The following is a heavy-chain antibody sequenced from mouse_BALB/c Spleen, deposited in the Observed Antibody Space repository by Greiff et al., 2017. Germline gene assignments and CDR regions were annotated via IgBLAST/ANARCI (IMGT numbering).Heavy chain of an antibody. Sequence: VQLQQSGTVLARPGASVKMSCKASGYTFTSYWMHWVKQRPGQGLEWIGAIYPGNSDTSYNQKFKGKAKLTAVTSTSTAYMELSSLTNEDSAVYYGTREAYYGNHEGAWFAYWGQGTLVTVSA. CDR2: IYPGNSDT. J-gene: IGHJ3*01. CDR1: GYTFTSYW. D-gene: IGHD2-10*01. CDR3: TREAYYGNHEGAWFAY. V-gene: IGHV1-5*01.